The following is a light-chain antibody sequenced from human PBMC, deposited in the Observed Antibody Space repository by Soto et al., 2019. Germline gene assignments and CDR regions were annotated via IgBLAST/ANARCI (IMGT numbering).Light chain of an antibody. CDR2: EVS. CDR1: SSDVGGYNY. V-gene: IGLV2-8*01. Sequence: QSALTQPPSASGSPGQSVTISCTGTSSDVGGYNYVSWYQQHPGKAPKLMIYEVSKRPSGVPDRFSGSKSGNTASLTVSGLQAEDEADYYGSSYAGSNNLVFGGGTNLTVL. J-gene: IGLJ2*01. CDR3: SSYAGSNNLV.